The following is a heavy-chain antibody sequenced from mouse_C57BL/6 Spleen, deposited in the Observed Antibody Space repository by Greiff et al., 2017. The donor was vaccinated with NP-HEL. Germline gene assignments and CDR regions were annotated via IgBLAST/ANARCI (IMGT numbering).Heavy chain of an antibody. CDR3: AVNYYGSSYEEDY. CDR2: IDPSDSYT. D-gene: IGHD1-1*01. J-gene: IGHJ2*01. V-gene: IGHV1-69*01. Sequence: QVPLHPHWSSLFIPLASVKLSCKASGYTFTSYWMHWVKQRPGQGLEWIGEIDPSDSYTNYNQQFKGKSTLTVDKSSSTAYMQLSSLTSEDSAVYYCAVNYYGSSYEEDYWGQGTTLTVSS. CDR1: GYTFTSYW.